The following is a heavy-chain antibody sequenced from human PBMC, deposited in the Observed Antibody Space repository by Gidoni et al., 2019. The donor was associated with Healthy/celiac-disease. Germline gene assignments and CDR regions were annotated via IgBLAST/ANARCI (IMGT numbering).Heavy chain of an antibody. Sequence: QVQLQQWGAGLLKPSETLSLTCAVYGGSFSGYYWSRLRQPPGKGLEWIGEINHSGSTNYNPSLKSRVTISVDTSKNQFSLKLSSVTAADTAVYYCARIIGRRTTVYGMDVWGQGTTVTVSS. J-gene: IGHJ6*02. CDR2: INHSGST. CDR1: GGSFSGYY. CDR3: ARIIGRRTTVYGMDV. D-gene: IGHD2-2*01. V-gene: IGHV4-34*01.